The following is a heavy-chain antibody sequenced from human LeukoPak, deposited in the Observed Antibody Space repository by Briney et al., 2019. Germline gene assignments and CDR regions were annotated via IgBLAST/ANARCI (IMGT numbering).Heavy chain of an antibody. CDR3: ARTYGSSGLGYFDL. D-gene: IGHD6-25*01. CDR2: IYYSGST. Sequence: SETLSLTCTVSGGSISSYYWSWIRRPPGKGLEWIGYIYYSGSTNYSPSLKSRLTISVDTSKNQFSLKLSSVTAADTAVYYCARTYGSSGLGYFDLWDRGTLVTVSS. J-gene: IGHJ2*01. V-gene: IGHV4-59*01. CDR1: GGSISSYY.